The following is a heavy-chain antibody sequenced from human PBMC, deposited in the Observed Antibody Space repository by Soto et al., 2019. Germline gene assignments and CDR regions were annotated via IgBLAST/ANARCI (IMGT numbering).Heavy chain of an antibody. J-gene: IGHJ6*02. CDR3: ASSEWFGEDYYYYGMDV. Sequence: SETLSLTCTVSGGSISRGDYYWSWIRQPPGKGLEWIGYIYYSGSTYYNPSLKSRVTISVDTSKNQFSLKLSSVTAADTAVYYCASSEWFGEDYYYYGMDVWGQGTTVTVSS. V-gene: IGHV4-30-4*01. CDR2: IYYSGST. D-gene: IGHD3-10*01. CDR1: GGSISRGDYY.